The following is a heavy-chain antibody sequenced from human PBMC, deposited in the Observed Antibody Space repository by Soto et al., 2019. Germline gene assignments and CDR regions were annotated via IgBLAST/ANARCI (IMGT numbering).Heavy chain of an antibody. CDR3: ATGYSYGSVDY. V-gene: IGHV3-30-3*01. J-gene: IGHJ4*02. CDR1: GFTFSSYA. Sequence: GGSLRLSCAASGFTFSSYAMHWVRQAPGKGLEWVAVISYDGSNKYYADSVKGRFTISRDNSKNTLYLQMNSLRAEDTAVYYCATGYSYGSVDYWGQGTLVTVSS. CDR2: ISYDGSNK. D-gene: IGHD5-18*01.